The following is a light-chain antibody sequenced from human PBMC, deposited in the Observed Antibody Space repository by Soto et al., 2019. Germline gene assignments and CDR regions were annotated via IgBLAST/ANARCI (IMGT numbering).Light chain of an antibody. J-gene: IGKJ4*01. CDR2: WAS. CDR1: QSVLYTSNNKNY. Sequence: IVMTQSPDSLAVSLGERATINCKSSQSVLYTSNNKNYLAWYQQKPGQPPKLLIYWASTRESGVPDRFSGSGSETDFTLTISCLQAEDVAVYYCQQYFTSPLTFGGGTKVEIK. CDR3: QQYFTSPLT. V-gene: IGKV4-1*01.